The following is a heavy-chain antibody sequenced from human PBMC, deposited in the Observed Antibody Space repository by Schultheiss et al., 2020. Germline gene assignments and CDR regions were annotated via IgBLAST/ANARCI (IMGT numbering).Heavy chain of an antibody. CDR3: ARAPEQWLVAPGGWFDP. D-gene: IGHD6-19*01. J-gene: IGHJ5*02. V-gene: IGHV6-1*01. CDR1: GDSVSSNSAA. CDR2: TYYRSKWYN. Sequence: SQTLSLTCAISGDSVSSNSAAWNWIRQSPSRGLEWLGRTYYRSKWYNDYAVSVKSRITINPDTSKNQFSLQLNSVTPEDTAVYYCARAPEQWLVAPGGWFDPWGKGTLVTVSS.